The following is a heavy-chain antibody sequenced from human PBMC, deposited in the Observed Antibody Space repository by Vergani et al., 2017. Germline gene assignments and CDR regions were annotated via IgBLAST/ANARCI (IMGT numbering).Heavy chain of an antibody. D-gene: IGHD2-15*01. CDR2: INPSGGST. Sequence: QVQLVQSGAEVKKPGASVKVSCKASGYTFTSYYMHWVRQAPGQGLEWMGIINPSGGSTSYAQKFQGRVTMTRDTSTSTVYMELSSLRSEDTAVYYCTSLPTLTPFGGVVVDYWGQGTLVTVSS. CDR1: GYTFTSYY. J-gene: IGHJ4*02. V-gene: IGHV1-46*03. CDR3: TSLPTLTPFGGVVVDY.